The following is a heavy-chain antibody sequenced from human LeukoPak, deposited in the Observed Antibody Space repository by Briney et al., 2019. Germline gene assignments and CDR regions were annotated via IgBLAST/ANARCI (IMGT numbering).Heavy chain of an antibody. CDR2: ISGSGDNT. J-gene: IGHJ6*01. D-gene: IGHD1-26*01. Sequence: PGGSLRLSCAASGFTFSCFAMRWVRRTPGKGPEWVSGISGSGDNTLYADSVKGRFTISRDNSKNTLYLEMNSLRAEDTAIYYCAKMKGHPLPKYYMDVWGQGTTVTVSS. V-gene: IGHV3-23*01. CDR1: GFTFSCFA. CDR3: AKMKGHPLPKYYMDV.